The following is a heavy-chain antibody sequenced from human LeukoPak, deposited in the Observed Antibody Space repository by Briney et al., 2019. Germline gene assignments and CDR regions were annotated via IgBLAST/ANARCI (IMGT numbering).Heavy chain of an antibody. CDR1: GGSISSDY. CDR2: LSLGEVA. J-gene: IGHJ3*01. V-gene: IGHV4-59*13. D-gene: IGHD2-21*02. Sequence: SETLSLTCTLSGGSISSDYWSWIRKPPGKGLEWIGYLSLGEVAFYNPSLESRLTTSADTSKNQFSLNLTSVTAADTAMYYCVRVSTASGGAFDVWGQGTMVTVSS. CDR3: VRVSTASGGAFDV.